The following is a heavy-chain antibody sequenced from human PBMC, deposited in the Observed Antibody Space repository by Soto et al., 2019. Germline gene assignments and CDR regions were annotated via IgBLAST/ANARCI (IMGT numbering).Heavy chain of an antibody. V-gene: IGHV3-7*03. CDR1: GFKFSDYW. D-gene: IGHD3-16*02. J-gene: IGHJ4*02. CDR3: ARDGLLFSGPYRPSRFDY. Sequence: GSLRLSCAASGFKFSDYWMSWVRQAPGKGLEWVGNIKHDTSEAHYADSVKGRFTITRDNIKNLLFLQMNGLRPDDTASYYCARDGLLFSGPYRPSRFDYWGLGTLVTVSS. CDR2: IKHDTSEA.